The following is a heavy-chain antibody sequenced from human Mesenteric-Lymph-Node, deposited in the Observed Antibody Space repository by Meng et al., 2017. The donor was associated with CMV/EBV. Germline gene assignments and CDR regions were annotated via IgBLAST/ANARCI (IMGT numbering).Heavy chain of an antibody. J-gene: IGHJ4*02. V-gene: IGHV1-69*01. CDR1: GGTFSNYA. D-gene: IGHD2-15*01. CDR3: AREGARGPKNPFDY. Sequence: SGGTFSNYAFSWVRQAPGQGLEWMGGIIPIFATPNYAQKFQGRVTITADESTSTTYMELSSLKSGDTAIYYCAREGARGPKNPFDYWGQGTLVTVSS. CDR2: IIPIFATP.